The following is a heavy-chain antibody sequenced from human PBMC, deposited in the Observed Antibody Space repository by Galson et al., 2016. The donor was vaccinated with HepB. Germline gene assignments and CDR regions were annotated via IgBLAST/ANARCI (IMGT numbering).Heavy chain of an antibody. CDR1: GFTFSSYG. CDR3: ARDRMITFGGVIVDAFDI. D-gene: IGHD3-16*02. V-gene: IGHV3-33*01. Sequence: SLRLSCAASGFTFSSYGMHWVRQAPGKGLEWVAVIWYDGSNKYYADSVKGRFTISKDNSKNTLYLQMYSLRAEDTAVYYCARDRMITFGGVIVDAFDIWGQGTMVTVSS. J-gene: IGHJ3*02. CDR2: IWYDGSNK.